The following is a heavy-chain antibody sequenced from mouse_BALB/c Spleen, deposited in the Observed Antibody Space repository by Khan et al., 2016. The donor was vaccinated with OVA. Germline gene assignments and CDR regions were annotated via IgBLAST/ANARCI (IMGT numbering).Heavy chain of an antibody. CDR3: ARRRDGNYSWFAY. D-gene: IGHD2-1*01. CDR1: GFTFSSYG. V-gene: IGHV5-6*02. Sequence: EVELVESGGDLVKPGGSLKLSCAASGFTFSSYGMSWVRQTPDKRLEWVATISSGGSYTYYPDSVKGQFTISRDIAKNTLYLQMSSLKSEDTAIYYCARRRDGNYSWFAYWGQGTLVTVSA. CDR2: ISSGGSYT. J-gene: IGHJ3*01.